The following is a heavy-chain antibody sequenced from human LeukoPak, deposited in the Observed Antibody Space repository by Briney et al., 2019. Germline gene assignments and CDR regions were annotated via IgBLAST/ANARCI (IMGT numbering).Heavy chain of an antibody. V-gene: IGHV3-30*18. J-gene: IGHJ4*02. CDR3: AKDQGYYDSMYYFDY. Sequence: PGRSLRLSCAAPGFTFSSYGMHWVRQAPGKGLEWVAVISYDGSNKYYADSVKGRFTISRDNPKNTPYLQMNSLRAEDTAVYYCAKDQGYYDSMYYFDYWGQGTLVTVSS. CDR2: ISYDGSNK. CDR1: GFTFSSYG. D-gene: IGHD3-22*01.